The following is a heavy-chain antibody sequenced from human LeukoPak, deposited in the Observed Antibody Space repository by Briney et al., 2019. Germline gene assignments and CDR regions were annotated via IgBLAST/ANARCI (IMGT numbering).Heavy chain of an antibody. V-gene: IGHV3-48*03. J-gene: IGHJ5*02. CDR1: GFTFSNYE. Sequence: GGSLRLSCAASGFTFSNYEMNWVRQAPGKGLEWVSYISSSGSTIYYGDSVKGRFTISRDNAKNFLYLQMNSLRAEDTAVYYCAKSGGFFDTWGQGTLVTVSS. D-gene: IGHD1-26*01. CDR3: AKSGGFFDT. CDR2: ISSSGSTI.